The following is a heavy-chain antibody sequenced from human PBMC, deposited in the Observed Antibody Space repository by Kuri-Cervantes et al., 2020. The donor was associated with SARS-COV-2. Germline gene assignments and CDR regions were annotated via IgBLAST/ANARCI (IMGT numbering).Heavy chain of an antibody. V-gene: IGHV4-34*01. Sequence: SQSRSLTCAVYGGSFSGYYWSWIRQPPGKGLEWIGEINHSGSTNYNPSLKSRVTISVDTSKNQFSLKLTSVTAADTAVYYCARDKSGGDLDYWGQGTLVTVSS. CDR2: INHSGST. J-gene: IGHJ4*02. D-gene: IGHD4-17*01. CDR1: GGSFSGYY. CDR3: ARDKSGGDLDY.